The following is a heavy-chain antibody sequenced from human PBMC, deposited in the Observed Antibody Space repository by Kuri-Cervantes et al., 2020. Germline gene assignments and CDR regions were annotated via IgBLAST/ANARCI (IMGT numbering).Heavy chain of an antibody. CDR2: INPSGGST. D-gene: IGHD3-22*01. V-gene: IGHV1-46*01. Sequence: ASVKVSCKASGYTFTDNYMHWVRQAPGQGLEWMGIINPSGGSTSYAQKFQGRVTMTEDTSTDTAYTELSSLRSEDTAVYYCATPDPYYYDSSGSDVVRYWGQGTLVTVSS. CDR1: GYTFTDNY. CDR3: ATPDPYYYDSSGSDVVRY. J-gene: IGHJ4*02.